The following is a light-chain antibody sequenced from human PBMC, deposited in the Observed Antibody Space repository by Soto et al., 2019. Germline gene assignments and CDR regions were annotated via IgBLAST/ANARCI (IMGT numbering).Light chain of an antibody. V-gene: IGLV2-11*01. CDR3: CSYDCSYGFRV. CDR1: SSDVGGYNY. J-gene: IGLJ3*02. Sequence: QSALTQPRSVSGSPGQSVTISCTGTSSDVGGYNYVSWYQQYPGKAPKVMIYDVSKRPSGAPDRFSASNSGNTASLTISGLQADDDSDYHCCSYDCSYGFRVFGGGTQLTVL. CDR2: DVS.